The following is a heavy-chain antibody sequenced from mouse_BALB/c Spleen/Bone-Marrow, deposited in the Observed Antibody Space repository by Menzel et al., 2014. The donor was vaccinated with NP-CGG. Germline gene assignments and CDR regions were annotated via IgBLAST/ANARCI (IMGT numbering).Heavy chain of an antibody. Sequence: EVMLVESGGDLVKPGGSPKLSCAASGFTFSSYSMSWVPQTPDKRLEWVATISTGGSQTYYTDSVKGRFTISRDNAKNTLYLQMSSLKSEDSAIYYCARRGYDNSYWYFGVWGAGTTVTVSS. D-gene: IGHD2-10*02. CDR2: ISTGGSQT. CDR3: ARRGYDNSYWYFGV. V-gene: IGHV5-6*02. J-gene: IGHJ1*01. CDR1: GFTFSSYS.